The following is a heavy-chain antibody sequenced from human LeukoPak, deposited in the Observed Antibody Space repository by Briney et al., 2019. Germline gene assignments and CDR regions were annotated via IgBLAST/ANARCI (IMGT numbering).Heavy chain of an antibody. V-gene: IGHV3-7*01. CDR2: IKQDGSER. D-gene: IGHD1-26*01. J-gene: IGHJ4*02. Sequence: GSLRLSCAASGFTFSNYWMSWVRQAPGKGLEWVANIKQDGSERYYGDSVKGRFTISRDNANNSLYLDISNLSAEDTAIYYCARDLGVDRFDCWGQGTLVTVS. CDR1: GFTFSNYW. CDR3: ARDLGVDRFDC.